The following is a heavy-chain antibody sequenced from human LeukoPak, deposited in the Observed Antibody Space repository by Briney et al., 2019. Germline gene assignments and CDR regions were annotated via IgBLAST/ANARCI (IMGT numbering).Heavy chain of an antibody. Sequence: SETLSLTCTVSGGSMRRYYWSWIRQPPGKGLEWIGYIYYSGNTNYNPSLKSRVTISVDTSKNQFSLKLSSVTAADTALYYCARKFSSSWTFDYWGQGTLVTVSS. J-gene: IGHJ4*02. D-gene: IGHD6-13*01. V-gene: IGHV4-59*08. CDR3: ARKFSSSWTFDY. CDR2: IYYSGNT. CDR1: GGSMRRYY.